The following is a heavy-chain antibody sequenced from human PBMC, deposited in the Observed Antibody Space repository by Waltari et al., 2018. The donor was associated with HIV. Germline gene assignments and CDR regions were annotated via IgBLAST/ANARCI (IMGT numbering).Heavy chain of an antibody. V-gene: IGHV4-39*07. D-gene: IGHD6-6*01. J-gene: IGHJ4*02. CDR2: TLYRGRT. Sequence: QLQLQESGPGLVKPSETLSLTCTVPGGSISTSGYYWGWIRQPPGKGLEWIGTTLYRGRTYYNPSLKWRVTISADTSKNQFALKRSFVTAADRAVYYCARGASIGGWVRNDYWGQGTLVTVSS. CDR3: ARGASIGGWVRNDY. CDR1: GGSISTSGYY.